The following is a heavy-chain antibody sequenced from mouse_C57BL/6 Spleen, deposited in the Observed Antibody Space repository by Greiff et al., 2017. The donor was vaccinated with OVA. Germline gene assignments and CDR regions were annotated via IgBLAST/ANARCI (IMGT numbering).Heavy chain of an antibody. D-gene: IGHD1-1*01. CDR1: GFTFSSYG. Sequence: EVNVVESGGDLVKPGGSLKLSCAASGFTFSSYGMSWVRQTPDKRLEWVATISSGGSYTYYPDSVKGRFTISRDNAKNTLYLQMSSLKSEDTAMYYCARHDYYGSSYGYFDVWGTGTTVTVSS. CDR2: ISSGGSYT. J-gene: IGHJ1*03. CDR3: ARHDYYGSSYGYFDV. V-gene: IGHV5-6*01.